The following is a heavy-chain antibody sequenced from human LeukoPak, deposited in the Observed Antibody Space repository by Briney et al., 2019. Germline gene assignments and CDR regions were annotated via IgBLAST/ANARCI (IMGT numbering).Heavy chain of an antibody. V-gene: IGHV4-38-2*02. Sequence: SETLSLTCNVSGYSISSNYYWGWIRQPPGKGLGGIGIINHRGSTNYNPSLKSRVTISPDTSKNQFSLKLSSVTAADTAVYYCARVGDSSGYYQHFDYWGQGTLVTVSS. D-gene: IGHD3-22*01. CDR2: INHRGST. CDR1: GYSISSNYY. CDR3: ARVGDSSGYYQHFDY. J-gene: IGHJ4*01.